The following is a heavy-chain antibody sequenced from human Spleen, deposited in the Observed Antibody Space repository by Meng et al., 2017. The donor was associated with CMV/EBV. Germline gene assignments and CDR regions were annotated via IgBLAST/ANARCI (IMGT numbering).Heavy chain of an antibody. Sequence: SCSVSGFTFNHYAMSWFRQAPGKGLEWVSAITARGDSTFYADSVKGRFTISRDNSKNTLYLHMNSLRAEDTALYYCAKDFSSGWYFHYWGQGTLVTVSS. CDR1: GFTFNHYA. CDR2: ITARGDST. J-gene: IGHJ4*02. V-gene: IGHV3-23*01. CDR3: AKDFSSGWYFHY. D-gene: IGHD3-22*01.